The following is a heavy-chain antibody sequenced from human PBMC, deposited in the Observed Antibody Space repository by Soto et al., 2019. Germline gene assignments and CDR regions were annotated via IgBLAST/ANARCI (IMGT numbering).Heavy chain of an antibody. CDR2: IILIFGTA. CDR3: ARGGSSWCPDSPLNWFDP. D-gene: IGHD6-13*01. CDR1: GGTFSSYA. J-gene: IGHJ5*02. V-gene: IGHV1-69*06. Sequence: QVQLVQSGAEVKKPGSSVKVSCKASGGTFSSYAISWVRQAPGQGLEWMGGIILIFGTANYAQKFQGRVTIIADKATSTAYMELSSLRSEDTAVYYCARGGSSWCPDSPLNWFDPWGQGTLVTVSS.